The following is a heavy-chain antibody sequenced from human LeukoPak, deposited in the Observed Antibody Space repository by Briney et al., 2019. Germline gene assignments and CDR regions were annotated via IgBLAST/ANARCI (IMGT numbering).Heavy chain of an antibody. Sequence: SVKVSCKASGYTFTSYGISWVRQAPGQGLEWMGRIIPILGIANYAQKFRGRVTITADKSTSTAYMELSSLRSEDTAVYYCARPNFTDDAFDIWGQGTMVTVSS. J-gene: IGHJ3*02. D-gene: IGHD4/OR15-4a*01. CDR2: IIPILGIA. V-gene: IGHV1-69*04. CDR3: ARPNFTDDAFDI. CDR1: GYTFTSYG.